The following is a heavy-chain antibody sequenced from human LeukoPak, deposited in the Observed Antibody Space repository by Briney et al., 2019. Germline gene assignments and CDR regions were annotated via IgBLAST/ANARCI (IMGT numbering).Heavy chain of an antibody. Sequence: ASVKVSCKASGYTFTSYGISWVRQAPGQGLEWMGWISAYNGNTNYAQKLQGRVTMTTDTSTSTAYMELRSLRSDDTAVYYCARFDSSPGEDYFDYWGQGTLVTVSS. D-gene: IGHD6-13*01. CDR3: ARFDSSPGEDYFDY. CDR2: ISAYNGNT. J-gene: IGHJ4*02. CDR1: GYTFTSYG. V-gene: IGHV1-18*01.